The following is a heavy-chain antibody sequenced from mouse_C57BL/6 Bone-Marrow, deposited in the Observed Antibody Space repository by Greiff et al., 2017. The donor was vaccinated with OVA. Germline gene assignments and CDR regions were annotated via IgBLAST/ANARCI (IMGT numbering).Heavy chain of an antibody. D-gene: IGHD3-2*02. J-gene: IGHJ2*01. CDR1: GFTFSDYG. CDR2: ISSGSSTI. Sequence: EVKLVESGGGLVKPGGSLKLSCAASGFTFSDYGMHWVRQAPEKGLEWVAYISSGSSTIYYADTVKGRFTISRDNAKNTLFLQMTSLRSEDTAMYYWARGLGVPFDYWGQGTTLTVSS. V-gene: IGHV5-17*01. CDR3: ARGLGVPFDY.